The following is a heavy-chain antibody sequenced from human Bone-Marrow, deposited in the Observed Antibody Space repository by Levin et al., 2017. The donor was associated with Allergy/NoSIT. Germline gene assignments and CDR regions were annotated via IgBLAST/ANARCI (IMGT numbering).Heavy chain of an antibody. V-gene: IGHV3-43*01. CDR3: AKDAGYSYGTRYYGMDV. J-gene: IGHJ6*02. D-gene: IGHD5-18*01. Sequence: GGSLRLSCAASGFTFDDYTMHWVRQAPGKGLEWVSLISWDGGSTYYADSVKGRFTISRDNSKNSLYLQMNSLRTEDTALYYCAKDAGYSYGTRYYGMDVWGQGTTVTVSS. CDR1: GFTFDDYT. CDR2: ISWDGGST.